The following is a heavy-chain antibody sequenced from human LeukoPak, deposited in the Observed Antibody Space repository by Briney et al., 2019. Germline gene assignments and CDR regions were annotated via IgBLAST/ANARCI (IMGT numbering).Heavy chain of an antibody. CDR2: IYSNGRST. D-gene: IGHD3-10*01. Sequence: PGGSLRLSCAASGFTFSSYWMHWVRQAPGKGLVWVSRIYSNGRSTNYADSVKGRSTISRDNSKNTLYLQMNSLRAEDTAVYYCARALDGSGSRSFDYWGQGTLVTVSS. CDR3: ARALDGSGSRSFDY. V-gene: IGHV3-74*01. CDR1: GFTFSSYW. J-gene: IGHJ4*02.